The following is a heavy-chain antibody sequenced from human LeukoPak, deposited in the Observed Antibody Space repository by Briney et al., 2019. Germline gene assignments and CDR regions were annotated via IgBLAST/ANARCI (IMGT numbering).Heavy chain of an antibody. D-gene: IGHD3-22*01. J-gene: IGHJ4*02. CDR1: GFTFSSYW. CDR2: INSDGSST. CDR3: AREDRMVITYDY. V-gene: IGHV3-74*01. Sequence: GGSLRLSCAASGFTFSSYWMHWVRQAPGKGLVWVSRINSDGSSTSYADSVKGRFTISRDNAKNTLYLQMNSLRAEDTAVYYWAREDRMVITYDYWGQGTLVTVSS.